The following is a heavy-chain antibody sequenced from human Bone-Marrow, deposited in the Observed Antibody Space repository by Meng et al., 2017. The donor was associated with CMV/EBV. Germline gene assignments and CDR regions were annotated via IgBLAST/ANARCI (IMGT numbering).Heavy chain of an antibody. D-gene: IGHD6-13*01. V-gene: IGHV4-59*01. J-gene: IGHJ5*02. CDR3: ARDPYSRSWGGWFDP. CDR1: GGSISSYY. Sequence: SETLSLTCTVSGGSISSYYWSWIRQPPGKGLEWIGYIYYSGSTNYNPSLKSRVTISVDTSKNQFSLKLSSVTAADTAVYYCARDPYSRSWGGWFDPWGQGDLVNVHS. CDR2: IYYSGST.